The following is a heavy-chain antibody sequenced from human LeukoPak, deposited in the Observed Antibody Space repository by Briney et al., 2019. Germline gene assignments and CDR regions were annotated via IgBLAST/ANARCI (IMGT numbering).Heavy chain of an antibody. Sequence: GGSLRLSCAASGFTFSSYWMSWVRQAPGKGLEWVSNIKQDGSEKYYVDSVKGRFMISRDNAKNSLYLQMSSLRAEDTAVYYCASGGALWFGESKFDYWGQGTLVTVSS. J-gene: IGHJ4*02. CDR3: ASGGALWFGESKFDY. CDR2: IKQDGSEK. V-gene: IGHV3-7*03. D-gene: IGHD3-10*01. CDR1: GFTFSSYW.